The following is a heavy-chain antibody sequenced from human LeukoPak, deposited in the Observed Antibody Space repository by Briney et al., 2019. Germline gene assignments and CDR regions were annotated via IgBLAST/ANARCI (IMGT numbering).Heavy chain of an antibody. V-gene: IGHV4-39*01. CDR2: IYYGENT. D-gene: IGHD3-22*01. CDR1: GYSISSGPYY. J-gene: IGHJ4*02. CDR3: ARRDDSSGYHKIFDY. Sequence: MASETLSLTCTVSGYSISSGPYYWGWVRQPPGKGLEWIGNIYYGENTYYNPSLKSRVTISIDTSKNQFYLKLSSLTAADTAVYYCARRDDSSGYHKIFDYWGPGTLVTVSS.